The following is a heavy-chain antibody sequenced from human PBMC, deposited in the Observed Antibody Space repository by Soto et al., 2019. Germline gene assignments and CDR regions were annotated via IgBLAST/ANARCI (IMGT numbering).Heavy chain of an antibody. D-gene: IGHD5-12*01. CDR1: GYTFFTYD. J-gene: IGHJ5*02. CDR2: ISTYSGDT. V-gene: IGHV1-18*01. CDR3: ARHHGPTTSENWFDP. Sequence: ASVKVSCKASGYTFFTYDISWVRQAPGQGLEWMGWISTYSGDTKYAQKFQGRITMTTDTSTTTAYLELRSLRSDDTAVYYCARHHGPTTSENWFDPWGQGTLVTVSS.